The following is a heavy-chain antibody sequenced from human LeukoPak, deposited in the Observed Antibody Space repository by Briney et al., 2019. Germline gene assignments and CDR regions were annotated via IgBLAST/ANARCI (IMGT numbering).Heavy chain of an antibody. V-gene: IGHV4-31*03. D-gene: IGHD5-12*01. CDR3: ARGPYSGYTLRPLDY. CDR1: GGSISSGGYY. Sequence: PSQTLSLTCTVSGGSISSGGYYWSWIRQHPGKGLEWIGYIYYSGSTYYNPSLKSRVTISVDTSKNQFSLKLSSVTAADTAVYYCARGPYSGYTLRPLDYWGQGTLVTVSS. CDR2: IYYSGST. J-gene: IGHJ4*02.